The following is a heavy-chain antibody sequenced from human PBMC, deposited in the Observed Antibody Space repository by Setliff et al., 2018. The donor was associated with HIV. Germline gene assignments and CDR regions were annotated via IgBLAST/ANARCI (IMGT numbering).Heavy chain of an antibody. V-gene: IGHV3-20*04. Sequence: GGSLRLSCTASGFTLSGHWMHWVRQVPGKGLEWVSGINGNGGSTGYADSVKGRLTISRDNAKKSLYLQMNSLRVEDTALYYCARVKYDSSGYLSYMDVWGKGTTVTVSS. J-gene: IGHJ6*03. CDR2: INGNGGST. CDR3: ARVKYDSSGYLSYMDV. CDR1: GFTLSGHW. D-gene: IGHD3-22*01.